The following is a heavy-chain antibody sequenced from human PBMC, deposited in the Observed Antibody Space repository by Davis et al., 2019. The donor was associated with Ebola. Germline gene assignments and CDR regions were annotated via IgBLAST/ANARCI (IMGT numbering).Heavy chain of an antibody. CDR1: GFTFSNAW. CDR3: TREGEDIVVVTAILDY. J-gene: IGHJ4*02. V-gene: IGHV3-15*01. D-gene: IGHD2-21*02. Sequence: PGGSLRLSCAASGFTFSNAWMSWVRQAPGQGLDWVGRIKSKPDGGTTEYAASVKGRFTISRDDSKSIAYLQMNSLKTEDTAVYYCTREGEDIVVVTAILDYWGQGTLVTVSS. CDR2: IKSKPDGGTT.